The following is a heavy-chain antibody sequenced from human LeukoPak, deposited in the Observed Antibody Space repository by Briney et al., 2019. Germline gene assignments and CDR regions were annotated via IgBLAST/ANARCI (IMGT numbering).Heavy chain of an antibody. CDR2: IYYTGST. Sequence: SETLSLTCTVSGGSISSYYWSWIRQPPGKGLEWIAYIYYTGSTNYNPSLKSRVTISVDTSKNQFSLKLSSVTAADTAVYYCASESSWFGELLPIGWFDPWGQGTLVTVSS. V-gene: IGHV4-59*08. D-gene: IGHD3-10*01. CDR1: GGSISSYY. J-gene: IGHJ5*02. CDR3: ASESSWFGELLPIGWFDP.